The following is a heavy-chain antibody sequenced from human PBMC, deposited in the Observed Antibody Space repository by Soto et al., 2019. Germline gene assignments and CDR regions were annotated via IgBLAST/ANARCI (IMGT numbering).Heavy chain of an antibody. D-gene: IGHD4-17*01. J-gene: IGHJ3*02. CDR1: GFIFSAYA. CDR2: ISSSGDSA. CDR3: AHPRGYGVFDAVDI. Sequence: GGSLRLSCAASGFIFSAYAMNWVRQAPGKGLEWVSAISSSGDSAYYAESVRGRFTVSRDNSINTLYLQMRSLRPEDTAVYYCAHPRGYGVFDAVDIWGQGTMVTVSS. V-gene: IGHV3-23*01.